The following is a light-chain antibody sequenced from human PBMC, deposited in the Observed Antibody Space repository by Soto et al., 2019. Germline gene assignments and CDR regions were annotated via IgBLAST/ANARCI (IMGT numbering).Light chain of an antibody. CDR1: QSISSW. Sequence: DIQMTQSPSTLSASVGDRVTITCRASQSISSWLAWYQQKPGKAPKLLIYDASSLESGVPSRFSGSGSGTDFTLTISSLEPEDFAVYYCQQRNDWRRGTFGQGTRLEIK. CDR2: DAS. V-gene: IGKV1-5*01. J-gene: IGKJ5*01. CDR3: QQRNDWRRGT.